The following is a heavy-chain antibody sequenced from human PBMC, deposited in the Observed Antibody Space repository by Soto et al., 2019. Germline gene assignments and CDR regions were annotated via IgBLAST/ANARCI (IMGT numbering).Heavy chain of an antibody. J-gene: IGHJ6*02. D-gene: IGHD2-21*01. Sequence: GGTLRLSCAASGFTFSSYGMHWVRQAPGKGLEWVAVIWYDGNNKYYADSVKGRFTISRDNSKNTLYLQMNSLRAEDTAVYYCARDEGLGVNYYYYGMDVGGQGTTVPVSS. CDR3: ARDEGLGVNYYYYGMDV. V-gene: IGHV3-33*01. CDR1: GFTFSSYG. CDR2: IWYDGNNK.